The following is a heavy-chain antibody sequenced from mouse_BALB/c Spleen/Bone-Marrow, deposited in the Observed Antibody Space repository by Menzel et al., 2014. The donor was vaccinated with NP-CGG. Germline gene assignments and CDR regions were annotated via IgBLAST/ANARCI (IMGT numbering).Heavy chain of an antibody. CDR3: ARNRDGRYALDY. D-gene: IGHD3-3*01. V-gene: IGHV2-2*02. CDR1: GFSLTSYG. Sequence: VQLQESGPGLVQPSQSLSITCTVSGFSLTSYGVHWVRQSPGKGLEWLGVIWSGGSTDYNAAFISRLSISKDNSKGQVYFKMNSLQANGTAIYYCARNRDGRYALDYWGQGTSVTVSS. CDR2: IWSGGST. J-gene: IGHJ4*01.